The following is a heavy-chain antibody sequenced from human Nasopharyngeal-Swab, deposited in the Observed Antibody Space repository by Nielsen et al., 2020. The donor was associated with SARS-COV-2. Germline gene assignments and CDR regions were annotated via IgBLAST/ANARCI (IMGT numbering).Heavy chain of an antibody. CDR2: INHSGST. Sequence: SETLSLTCAVYGGSFSGDYWSWIRQPPGKGLEWIGEINHSGSTNYNPSLKSRVTISIDTSKKQFSLRLRSVTAADTAVYYCARHVGITMIVVVIAEIDYWGQGTLVTVSS. CDR1: GGSFSGDY. CDR3: ARHVGITMIVVVIAEIDY. V-gene: IGHV4-34*01. D-gene: IGHD3-22*01. J-gene: IGHJ4*02.